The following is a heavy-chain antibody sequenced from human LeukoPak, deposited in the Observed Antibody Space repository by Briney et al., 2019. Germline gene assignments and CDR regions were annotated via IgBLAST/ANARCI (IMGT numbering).Heavy chain of an antibody. V-gene: IGHV4-4*07. Sequence: PSETLSLTCTVSAGSISNHYWSWIRQPAGKGLEWIGLIYTSGSTNYNPSLKSRVTMSVDTSKNQFSLKLTSVTAADTAVYSCASLVATRDYFDYWGQGTLVTVSS. J-gene: IGHJ4*02. CDR3: ASLVATRDYFDY. D-gene: IGHD5-12*01. CDR1: AGSISNHY. CDR2: IYTSGST.